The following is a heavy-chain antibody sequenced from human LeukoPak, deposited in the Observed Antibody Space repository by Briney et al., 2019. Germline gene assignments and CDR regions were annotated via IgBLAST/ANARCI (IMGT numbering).Heavy chain of an antibody. CDR2: IYYSGST. CDR1: GASISSSSFY. J-gene: IGHJ5*02. V-gene: IGHV4-39*07. CDR3: ARDRYSGTYYP. D-gene: IGHD1-26*01. Sequence: SETLSLTCTVSGASISSSSFYWGWIRQPPGKGLEWIGSIYYSGSTYHNPSLKSRVTISVDTSKNQFSLKLSSVTAADTAVYYCARDRYSGTYYPWGQGTLVTVSS.